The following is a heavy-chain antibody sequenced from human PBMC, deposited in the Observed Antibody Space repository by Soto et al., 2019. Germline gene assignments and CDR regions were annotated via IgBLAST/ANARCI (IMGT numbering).Heavy chain of an antibody. V-gene: IGHV3-33*01. Sequence: HPGGSLRLSCAASGFTFSSYGMHWVRQAPGKGLEWVAVIWYDGSNKYYADSVKGRFTISRDNTKNALYLQMNSLRAEDTAVYYCGGEGKSSSWCYVLEVGGYYYYYGMDVWGQGTTVTVSS. CDR3: GGEGKSSSWCYVLEVGGYYYYYGMDV. CDR2: IWYDGSNK. D-gene: IGHD6-13*01. J-gene: IGHJ6*02. CDR1: GFTFSSYG.